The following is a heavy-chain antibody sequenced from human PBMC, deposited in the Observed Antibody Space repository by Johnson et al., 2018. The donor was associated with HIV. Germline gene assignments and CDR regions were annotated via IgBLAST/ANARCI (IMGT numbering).Heavy chain of an antibody. Sequence: VQLVESGGGVVQPGGSLRLSCAASGFTFSSYAMSWVRQAPGKGLEWVSVISGSGGTTYYADSVKGRFTISRDNSKNTLYLQMNSLRAEDTAVYYCARDKGNYDILTGYYNVGAFDIWGQGTMVTVSS. V-gene: IGHV3-23*04. CDR3: ARDKGNYDILTGYYNVGAFDI. CDR1: GFTFSSYA. CDR2: ISGSGGTT. D-gene: IGHD3-9*01. J-gene: IGHJ3*02.